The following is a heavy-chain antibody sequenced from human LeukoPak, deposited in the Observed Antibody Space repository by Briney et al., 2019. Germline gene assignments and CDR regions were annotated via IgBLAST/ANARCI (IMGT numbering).Heavy chain of an antibody. CDR3: ARVDCSGGSCYSDYYFDY. D-gene: IGHD2-15*01. Sequence: ASVKVSCKASGYTFTSYGISWVRQAPGQGLEWMGWISAYNGNTNYAQKLQGRVTMTTDTSTSTAYMELRSLRSDDTAVYYCARVDCSGGSCYSDYYFDYWGQGTLVTVSS. J-gene: IGHJ4*02. V-gene: IGHV1-18*01. CDR2: ISAYNGNT. CDR1: GYTFTSYG.